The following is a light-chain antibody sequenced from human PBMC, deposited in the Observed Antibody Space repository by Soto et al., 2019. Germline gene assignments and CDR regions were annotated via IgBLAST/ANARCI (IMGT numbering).Light chain of an antibody. CDR2: EVK. CDR3: SSYTTNSTGGYV. V-gene: IGLV2-14*01. J-gene: IGLJ1*01. Sequence: QSALTQPASVSGSPGQSITISCTGTSSDVGAYNYVSWYQQYPGKAPKLMIYEVKNRPSGVSNRFSGSRSGSTASLTISGLQAEDEDEYYCSSYTTNSTGGYVFGTGTKLTVL. CDR1: SSDVGAYNY.